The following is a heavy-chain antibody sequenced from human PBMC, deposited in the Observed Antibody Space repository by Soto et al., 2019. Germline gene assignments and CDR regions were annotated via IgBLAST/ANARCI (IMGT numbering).Heavy chain of an antibody. D-gene: IGHD2-15*01. CDR1: GYTFTGYY. CDR2: SNPNSGGT. CDR3: ARGGVVGNNWFDP. J-gene: IGHJ5*02. V-gene: IGHV1-2*04. Sequence: GASVKVSCKASGYTFTGYYMHWVRQAPVQGLEWMGWSNPNSGGTNYGQKFQGWVTMTRDTSISTAFMELSRQRSDDTAVYYCARGGVVGNNWFDPWGQATLVTVSS.